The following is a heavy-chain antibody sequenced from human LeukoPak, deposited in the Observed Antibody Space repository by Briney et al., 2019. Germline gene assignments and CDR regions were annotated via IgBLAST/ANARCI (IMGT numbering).Heavy chain of an antibody. CDR3: ARDTYRFFDY. J-gene: IGHJ4*02. CDR2: LKEDGTDK. CDR1: RFTFSNYW. D-gene: IGHD3-16*02. V-gene: IGHV3-7*01. Sequence: GGSLRLSCAASRFTFSNYWMGWVRQAPGKGLEWVADLKEDGTDKYYVDSVKGRFTISRDNAKNSLYLQMNSLRADDTAVYYCARDTYRFFDYRGQGILVTVSS.